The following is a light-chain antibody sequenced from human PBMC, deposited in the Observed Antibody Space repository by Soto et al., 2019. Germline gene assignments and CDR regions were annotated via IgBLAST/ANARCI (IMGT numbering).Light chain of an antibody. CDR3: AAWDDSLSGLV. CDR1: SSNIGSNY. V-gene: IGLV1-47*01. CDR2: RNN. Sequence: QSVLTQPPSASGTPGQRVTISCSGSSSNIGSNYVYWYHQLPGTAPKLLIYRNNQRPSGVPDRFSGSKSGTSASLAISGLRSEDEADYYCAAWDDSLSGLVLGGGTKLTVL. J-gene: IGLJ2*01.